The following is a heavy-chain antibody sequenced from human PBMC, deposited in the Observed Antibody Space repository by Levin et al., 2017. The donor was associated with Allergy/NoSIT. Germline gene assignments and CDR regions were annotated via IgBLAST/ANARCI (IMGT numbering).Heavy chain of an antibody. J-gene: IGHJ4*02. CDR2: IHPGDSDT. D-gene: IGHD6-19*01. CDR3: VRQQTSGWDTPDY. Sequence: GESLKISCKGSGYSFINYWIGWVRQMPGKGLEWMGLIHPGDSDTKYRPAFQGQVTLPADKSIKTAYLQWSGLKGSDTAMYYCVRQQTSGWDTPDYWGQGTLVSVSS. V-gene: IGHV5-51*01. CDR1: GYSFINYW.